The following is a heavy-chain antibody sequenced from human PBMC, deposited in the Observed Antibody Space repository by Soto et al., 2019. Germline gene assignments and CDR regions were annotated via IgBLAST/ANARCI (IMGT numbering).Heavy chain of an antibody. V-gene: IGHV4-59*01. CDR3: ARLKYYDFWSGYSYPYYYYGMDV. CDR1: GGSISSYY. CDR2: IYYSGST. J-gene: IGHJ6*02. D-gene: IGHD3-3*01. Sequence: SETLSLTCTVSGGSISSYYWSWIRQPPGKGLEWIGYIYYSGSTNYNPSLKSRVTISVDTSKNQFSLKLSSVTAADTAVYYCARLKYYDFWSGYSYPYYYYGMDVWGQGTTVT.